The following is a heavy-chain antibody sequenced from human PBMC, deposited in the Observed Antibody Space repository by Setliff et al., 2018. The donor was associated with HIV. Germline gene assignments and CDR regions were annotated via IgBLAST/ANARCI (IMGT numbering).Heavy chain of an antibody. CDR2: ISNSSRYY. CDR3: AREVLRGGDDAFGL. CDR1: GFLFNRYS. D-gene: IGHD3-10*01. V-gene: IGHV3-21*01. Sequence: GGSLRLSCPASGFLFNRYSLNWVRQVPGRGPEWVASISNSSRYYWVKARYGDSVRGRFTISGDYAKNSVYLQMNSLRVEDSAVYYCAREVLRGGDDAFGLWGRGTVVTVSS. J-gene: IGHJ3*01.